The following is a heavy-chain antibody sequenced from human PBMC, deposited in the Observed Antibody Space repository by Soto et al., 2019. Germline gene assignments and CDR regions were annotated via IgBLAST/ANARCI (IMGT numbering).Heavy chain of an antibody. J-gene: IGHJ6*02. D-gene: IGHD4-4*01. CDR3: ARGGGSNVDYYYGMDV. CDR1: GGTFSSYA. CDR2: IIPIFGTA. V-gene: IGHV1-69*13. Sequence: SVKVSCKASGGTFSSYAISWVRQAPGQGLEWMGGIIPIFGTANYAQKFQGRVTITADESASTAYMELSSLRSEDTAVYYCARGGGSNVDYYYGMDVWGQGTTVTVSS.